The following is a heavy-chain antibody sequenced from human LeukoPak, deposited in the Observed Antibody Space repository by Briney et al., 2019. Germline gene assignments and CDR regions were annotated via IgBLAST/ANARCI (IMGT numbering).Heavy chain of an antibody. CDR2: IYFSGST. CDR3: ARHYSGSYSVLDY. CDR1: SGSIGSSY. Sequence: SETLSLTCTVSSGSIGSSYWSWIRQPPGKGLEWLGYIYFSGSTDYNPSLKSRVTISVDTSKNQFSLELSSVTAADTAVYYCARHYSGSYSVLDYWGQGTLVTVSS. J-gene: IGHJ4*02. V-gene: IGHV4-59*08. D-gene: IGHD1-26*01.